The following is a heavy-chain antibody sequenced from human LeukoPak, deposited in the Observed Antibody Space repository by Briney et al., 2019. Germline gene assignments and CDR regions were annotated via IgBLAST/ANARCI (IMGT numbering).Heavy chain of an antibody. J-gene: IGHJ5*02. CDR3: ARSTTKYRWRVNWFDP. CDR1: GGSISSGGYY. V-gene: IGHV4-31*11. Sequence: SQTLSLTCAVSGGSISSGGYYWSWIRQHPGKGLEWIGYIYYSGSTYYNPSLKSRVTISVDTSKNQFSLKLSSVTAADTAVYYCARSTTKYRWRVNWFDPWGQGTLVTVSS. CDR2: IYYSGST. D-gene: IGHD6-6*01.